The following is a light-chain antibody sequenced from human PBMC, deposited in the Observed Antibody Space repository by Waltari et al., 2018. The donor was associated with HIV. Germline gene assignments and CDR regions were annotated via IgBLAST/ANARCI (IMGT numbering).Light chain of an antibody. V-gene: IGKV1-39*01. J-gene: IGKJ2*01. CDR1: QRISSY. CDR2: AAF. Sequence: DIQMTQPPSSLSASVGDRVNITCRASQRISSYLHWYQQKPGKAPKLLISAAFNLQSGVPSRFSGGRSGTDFTLTIGSLQVEDLATYYCQQSYSSPPTFGQGTNLEIK. CDR3: QQSYSSPPT.